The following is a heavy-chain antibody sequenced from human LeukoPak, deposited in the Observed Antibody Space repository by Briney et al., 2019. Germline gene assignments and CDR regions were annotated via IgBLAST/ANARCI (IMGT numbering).Heavy chain of an antibody. Sequence: GRAPRLSCAASVFTLSIYGVRWVRHAPGAGLGWVGVISYEGSDKYYADSVKGRYTISRDKSPNTLYLQMNSLRAENTALYYCAKDPGKYSYAQFDSWGQGTLVTVSS. CDR1: VFTLSIYG. J-gene: IGHJ4*02. D-gene: IGHD5-18*01. V-gene: IGHV3-30*18. CDR3: AKDPGKYSYAQFDS. CDR2: ISYEGSDK.